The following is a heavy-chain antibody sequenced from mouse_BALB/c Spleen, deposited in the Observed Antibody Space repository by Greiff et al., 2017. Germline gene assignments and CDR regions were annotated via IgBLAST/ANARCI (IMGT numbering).Heavy chain of an antibody. V-gene: IGHV7-3*02. CDR2: IRNKANGYTT. Sequence: DVKLVESGGGLVQPGGSLRLSCATSGFTFTDYYMRWVRQPPGKGLEWLGFIRNKANGYTTEYSVSVKGRFTTSRDTSKIILYLQMNTLRAEDGATSSYECHDGYYVMDYWGQGTSVTVSA. D-gene: IGHD2-3*01. J-gene: IGHJ4*01. CDR3: ECHDGYYVMDY. CDR1: GFTFTDYY.